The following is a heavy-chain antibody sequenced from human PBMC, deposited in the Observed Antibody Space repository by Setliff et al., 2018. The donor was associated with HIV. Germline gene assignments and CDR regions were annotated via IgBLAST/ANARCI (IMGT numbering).Heavy chain of an antibody. CDR2: INPNSGGT. J-gene: IGHJ4*02. Sequence: ASVKVSCKASGYTFTTYSMNWVRQAPGQGLEWMGRINPNSGGTNYAQKFQGRVTMTRDTSASTAYMELSSLRSEDTAVYYCARDYWKVPDHWGQGTLVTVSS. V-gene: IGHV1-2*06. CDR1: GYTFTTYS. CDR3: ARDYWKVPDH. D-gene: IGHD1-1*01.